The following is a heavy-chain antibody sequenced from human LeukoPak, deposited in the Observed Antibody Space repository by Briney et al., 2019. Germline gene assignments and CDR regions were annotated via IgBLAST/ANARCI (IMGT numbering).Heavy chain of an antibody. CDR3: ARDGLYCSGGSCYSNWFDP. V-gene: IGHV3-30-3*01. J-gene: IGHJ5*02. Sequence: PGGSLRLSCAASGFTFSSYAMPWVRQAPGRGLEWVAVISYDGSNRYYADSVKGRFTISRDNSKNTLYLQMNSLRAEDTAVYYCARDGLYCSGGSCYSNWFDPWGQGTLVTVSS. CDR1: GFTFSSYA. CDR2: ISYDGSNR. D-gene: IGHD2-15*01.